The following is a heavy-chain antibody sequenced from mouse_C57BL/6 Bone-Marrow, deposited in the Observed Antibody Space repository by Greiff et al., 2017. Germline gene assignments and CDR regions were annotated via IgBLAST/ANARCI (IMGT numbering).Heavy chain of an antibody. CDR1: GFNIKDDY. J-gene: IGHJ2*01. V-gene: IGHV14-4*01. CDR3: TRGVLTDY. Sequence: VQLQQSGAELVRPGASVKLSCTASGFNIKDDYMHWVKQRPEQGLEWIGWIDPENGDTEYASKFQGKATITADTSSNTAYLQLSSLTSEDTAVYYCTRGVLTDYWGQGTTLTGSS. CDR2: IDPENGDT. D-gene: IGHD2-14*01.